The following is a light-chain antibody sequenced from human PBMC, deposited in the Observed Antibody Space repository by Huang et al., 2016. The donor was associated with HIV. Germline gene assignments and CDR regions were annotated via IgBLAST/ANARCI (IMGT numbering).Light chain of an antibody. CDR3: QQRGNWQLT. Sequence: EIVLTQYPATLSLSPGEGATLSCRASQGLANYLAWYQQKPGQAPRLLIYDASNRATGIPARFSGSGSGTDFTLTISSLEPEDFAVYYCQQRGNWQLTFGGGTKVEIK. CDR2: DAS. J-gene: IGKJ4*01. CDR1: QGLANY. V-gene: IGKV3-11*01.